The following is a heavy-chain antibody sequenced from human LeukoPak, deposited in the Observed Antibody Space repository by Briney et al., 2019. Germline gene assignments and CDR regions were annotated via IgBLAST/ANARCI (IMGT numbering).Heavy chain of an antibody. CDR1: GYTFTSYG. J-gene: IGHJ4*02. V-gene: IGHV1-18*01. CDR3: ARAPVEMATIDGFDY. D-gene: IGHD5-24*01. CDR2: ISAYNGNT. Sequence: ASVKVSCKASGYTFTSYGISWVRQAPGQGLEWMGWISAYNGNTNYAQKLQGRVTMTTDTSTSTACMELSSLRSEDTAVYYCARAPVEMATIDGFDYWGQGTLVTVSS.